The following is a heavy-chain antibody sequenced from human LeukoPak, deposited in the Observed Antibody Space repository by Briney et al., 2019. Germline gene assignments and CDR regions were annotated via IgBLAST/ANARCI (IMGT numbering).Heavy chain of an antibody. CDR1: GRSLSSSSYY. CDR3: ARLRLGDYYFDY. J-gene: IGHJ4*02. Sequence: SDTLSLTCTVSGRSLSSSSYYWGWIRQPPGKGLEWIGNIYYTGSTYYNPSLKSRVTISVATSKNQFSLKLSSVTAADTAVYYCARLRLGDYYFDYWGQGTLVTVSS. CDR2: IYYTGST. V-gene: IGHV4-39*01. D-gene: IGHD4/OR15-4a*01.